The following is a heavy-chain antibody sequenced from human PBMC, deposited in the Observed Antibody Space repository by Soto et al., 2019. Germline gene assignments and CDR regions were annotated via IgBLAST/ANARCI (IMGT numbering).Heavy chain of an antibody. Sequence: EVQLLESGGGLVQPGGSLRLSCAASGFTFSSYAMSWVRQAPGKGLEWVSAISGSGGSTYYADSVTGRFTIPRDNSKNTLYLQMNSLRAEDTAVYYCAKENGYSSSWFEFDYWGQGTLVTVSS. CDR1: GFTFSSYA. CDR3: AKENGYSSSWFEFDY. V-gene: IGHV3-23*01. D-gene: IGHD6-13*01. CDR2: ISGSGGST. J-gene: IGHJ4*02.